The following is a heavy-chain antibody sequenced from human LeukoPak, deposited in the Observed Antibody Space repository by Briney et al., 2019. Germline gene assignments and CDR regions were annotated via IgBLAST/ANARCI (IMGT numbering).Heavy chain of an antibody. CDR3: AKDRYYFDY. J-gene: IGHJ4*02. CDR2: ISYDGSNK. V-gene: IGHV3-30*18. CDR1: GFTFSSYG. Sequence: QPGGSLRLSCAASGFTFSSYGMHWVRQAPGKGLEWVAVISYDGSNKYYADSVKGRFTISRDNSKNTLYLQMNSLRAEDTAVYYCAKDRYYFDYWAREPWSPSPQ.